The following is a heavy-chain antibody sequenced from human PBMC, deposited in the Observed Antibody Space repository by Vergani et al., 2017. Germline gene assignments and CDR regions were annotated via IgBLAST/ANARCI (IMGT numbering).Heavy chain of an antibody. V-gene: IGHV4-59*01. CDR1: GFTFSRYS. J-gene: IGHJ5*02. CDR3: ASDTHSGQRADR. Sequence: QVQLVETGGGLVQPGGSLRLSCAASGFTFSRYSMNWIRQPPAKELDWIGSIHYSENTNYNPSLKTRVTISVDTSKNQFSLTLTSVTAADTAVYYCASDTHSGQRADRWGQGILVTVTS. D-gene: IGHD6-19*01. CDR2: IHYSENT.